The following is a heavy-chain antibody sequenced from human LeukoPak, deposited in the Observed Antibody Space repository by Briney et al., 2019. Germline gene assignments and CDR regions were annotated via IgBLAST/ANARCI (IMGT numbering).Heavy chain of an antibody. D-gene: IGHD6-19*01. CDR3: ARFSVAGYYFDY. V-gene: IGHV4-59*12. CDR2: IYYSGST. J-gene: IGHJ4*02. Sequence: SETLSLTCTVSGGSISRYYWSWIRQPPGKGLEWIGNIYYSGSTYYNPSLKGRVTISVDTSKNQFSLKLSSVTAADTAVYYCARFSVAGYYFDYWGQGTLVTVSS. CDR1: GGSISRYY.